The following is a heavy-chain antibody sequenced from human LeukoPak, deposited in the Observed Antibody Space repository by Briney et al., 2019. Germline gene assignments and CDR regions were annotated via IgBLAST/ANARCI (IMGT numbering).Heavy chain of an antibody. CDR2: IYPGDSDT. CDR1: GYSFTSYW. J-gene: IGHJ4*02. Sequence: GESLKISCKCSGYSFTSYWIGWVRQMPGKGLEWMGIIYPGDSDTRYSPSFQGQVTISADKSISTAYLQWSSLKASDTAMYYCAGLYYYYDSSGYYSYWGQGTLVTVSS. V-gene: IGHV5-51*01. CDR3: AGLYYYYDSSGYYSY. D-gene: IGHD3-22*01.